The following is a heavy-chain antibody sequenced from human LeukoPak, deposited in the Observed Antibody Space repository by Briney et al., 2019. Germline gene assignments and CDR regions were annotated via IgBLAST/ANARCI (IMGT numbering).Heavy chain of an antibody. CDR1: GGSIISYY. CDR3: ARDPKYSGSYGDDY. J-gene: IGHJ4*02. CDR2: IYYSGST. D-gene: IGHD1-26*01. V-gene: IGHV4-59*01. Sequence: PSETLSLTCTVSGGSIISYYWSWIRQPPGKGLEWIGYIYYSGSTNYNPSLKSRVTISVDTSKNQFSLKLSSVTAADTAVYYCARDPKYSGSYGDDYWGQGTLVTVSS.